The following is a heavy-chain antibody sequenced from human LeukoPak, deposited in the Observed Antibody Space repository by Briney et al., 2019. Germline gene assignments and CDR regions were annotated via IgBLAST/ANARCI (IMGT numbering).Heavy chain of an antibody. CDR3: ARGATGAAQGY. CDR2: ISPDGSRT. J-gene: IGHJ4*02. CDR1: GFTFSSYA. Sequence: GRSLRLSCAASGFTFSSYAMHWVRQAPGKGLVWVSRISPDGSRTTYADSVKGRFTISRDNAKNTVYLQMNSLRAEDTAVYYCARGATGAAQGYWGQGSLVTVSS. V-gene: IGHV3-74*01. D-gene: IGHD1-1*01.